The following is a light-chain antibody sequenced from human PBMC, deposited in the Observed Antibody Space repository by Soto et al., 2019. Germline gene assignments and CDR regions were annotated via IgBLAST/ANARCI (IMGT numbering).Light chain of an antibody. CDR2: SNN. CDR1: SSNIGSNT. V-gene: IGLV1-44*01. Sequence: QSVLTQPPSASGTPGQRVTISCSGSSSNIGSNTVNWYQQLPATAPKLLIYSNNQRPSGVPDRFSGSKSGTSASLAISGLQSEDEADYYCGTWDKSLSAGVFGGGTKLTVL. J-gene: IGLJ3*02. CDR3: GTWDKSLSAGV.